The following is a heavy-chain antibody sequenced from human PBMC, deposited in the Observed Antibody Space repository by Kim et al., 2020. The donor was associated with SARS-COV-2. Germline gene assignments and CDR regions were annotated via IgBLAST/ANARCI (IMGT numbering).Heavy chain of an antibody. CDR2: IRSKANSYAT. V-gene: IGHV3-73*01. D-gene: IGHD6-19*01. Sequence: GESLKISCAASGFTFSGSTTHWVRQASGKGLEWVGRIRSKANSYATAYAASVKGRFTISRDDSQNTAYLQMNSLKTEDTAVYYCTRVNPISGGWYDAFDIWGQGTMVTVSS. CDR3: TRVNPISGGWYDAFDI. J-gene: IGHJ3*02. CDR1: GFTFSGST.